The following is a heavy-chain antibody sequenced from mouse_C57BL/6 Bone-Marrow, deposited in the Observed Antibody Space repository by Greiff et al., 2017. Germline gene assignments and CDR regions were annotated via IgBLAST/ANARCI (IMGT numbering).Heavy chain of an antibody. Sequence: EVQLQQSGAELVRPGASVKLSCTASGFNIKDDYMHWVKQRPEQGLEWIGWIDPANGDTEYASKFQGKATITADTSSNTAYLHLSSLTSEDSAVYSCTTPSRHFYAIDYWCQCTSLPVSS. CDR2: IDPANGDT. J-gene: IGHJ4*01. V-gene: IGHV14-4*01. D-gene: IGHD6-1*01. CDR3: TTPSRHFYAIDY. CDR1: GFNIKDDY.